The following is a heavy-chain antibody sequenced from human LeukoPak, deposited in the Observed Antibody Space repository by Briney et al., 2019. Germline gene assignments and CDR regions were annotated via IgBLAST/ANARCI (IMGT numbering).Heavy chain of an antibody. CDR1: GFTFSSYA. Sequence: GGSLRLSCAASGFTFSSYAMSWVRQAPGKGLEWVSAISGSGVATYYADSVKGRFTISRDNSKNTLYLQMNSLRAEDTAVYYCGYSSSIYYGMDVWGQGTTVTVSS. CDR2: ISGSGVAT. J-gene: IGHJ6*02. D-gene: IGHD6-6*01. V-gene: IGHV3-23*01. CDR3: GYSSSIYYGMDV.